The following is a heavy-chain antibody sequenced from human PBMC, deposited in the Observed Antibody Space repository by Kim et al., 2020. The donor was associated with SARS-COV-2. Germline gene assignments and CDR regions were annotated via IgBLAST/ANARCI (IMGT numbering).Heavy chain of an antibody. D-gene: IGHD5-12*01. CDR3: AKFPISVANSGYTPNRAFDI. CDR2: ISYDGSNK. J-gene: IGHJ3*02. CDR1: GFTFSSYG. Sequence: GGSLRLSCAASGFTFSSYGMHWVRQAPGKGLEWVAVISYDGSNKYYADSVKGRFTISRDNSKNTLYLQMNSLRAEDTAVYYCAKFPISVANSGYTPNRAFDIWGQGKSSPSLQ. V-gene: IGHV3-30*18.